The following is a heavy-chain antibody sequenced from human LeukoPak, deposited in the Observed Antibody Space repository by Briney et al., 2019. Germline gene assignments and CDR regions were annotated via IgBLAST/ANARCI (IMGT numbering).Heavy chain of an antibody. CDR3: AKETVVVPAARSYYFDY. D-gene: IGHD2-2*01. CDR2: ISSSGSTI. Sequence: GGSLRLSCAASGFTFSDYYMSWIRQAPGKGLEWVSYISSSGSTIYYADSVKGRFTISRDNSKNTLYLQMNSLRAEDTAVYYCAKETVVVPAARSYYFDYWGQGTLVTVSS. J-gene: IGHJ4*02. V-gene: IGHV3-11*04. CDR1: GFTFSDYY.